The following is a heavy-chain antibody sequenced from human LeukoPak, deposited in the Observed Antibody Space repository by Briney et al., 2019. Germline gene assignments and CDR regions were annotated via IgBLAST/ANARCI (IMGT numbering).Heavy chain of an antibody. CDR2: INPNSGGT. CDR1: GYTFIGYY. V-gene: IGHV1-2*06. J-gene: IGHJ4*02. CDR3: ARVRGIHYYFDY. Sequence: ASVKVSCKASGYTFIGYYIHWVRQAPGQGLEWMGRINPNSGGTNYAQKFQGRVTMTRDTSISTAYMKLSRLRSDDTAVYYCARVRGIHYYFDYWGQGTLVTVSS.